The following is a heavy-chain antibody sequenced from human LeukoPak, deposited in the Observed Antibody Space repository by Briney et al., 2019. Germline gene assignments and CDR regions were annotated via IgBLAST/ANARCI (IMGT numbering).Heavy chain of an antibody. CDR1: GYTFTSYG. CDR2: ISAYNGNT. J-gene: IGHJ4*02. D-gene: IGHD3-22*01. CDR3: ARYYYDSNGYYGFDY. V-gene: IGHV1-18*01. Sequence: ASVKVSCKASGYTFTSYGISWVRQAPGQGLEWMGWISAYNGNTNYAQKLQGRVTMTTDTSTSTAYMELRSLRSDDTAVYYCARYYYDSNGYYGFDYWGQGTLVTVSS.